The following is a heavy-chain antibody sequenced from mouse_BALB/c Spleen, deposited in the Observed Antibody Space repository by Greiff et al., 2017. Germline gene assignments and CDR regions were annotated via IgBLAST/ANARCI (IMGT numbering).Heavy chain of an antibody. V-gene: IGHV1-5*01. CDR2: IYPGNSDT. CDR3: TSYYGSSYGAMDY. D-gene: IGHD1-1*01. J-gene: IGHJ4*01. CDR1: GYSFTSYW. Sequence: EVQLQQSGTVLARPGASVKMSCKASGYSFTSYWMHWVKQRPGQGLEWIGAIYPGNSDTSYNQKFKGKAKLTAVTSASTAYMELSSLTNEDSAVYYCTSYYGSSYGAMDYWGQGTSVTVSS.